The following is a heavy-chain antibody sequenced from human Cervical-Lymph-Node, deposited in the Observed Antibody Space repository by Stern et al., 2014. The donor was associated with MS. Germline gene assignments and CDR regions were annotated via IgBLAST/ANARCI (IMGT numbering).Heavy chain of an antibody. Sequence: VQLVESGPGLVKPAETLSLTCTVSGGSISTYYWSWIRQPPGKGLEWIGYIYYTGSTNYNPSLKSRVTISVDTSKNQFSLKLISVTAADTAVYYCARGVKFDPWGQGTLVTVSS. J-gene: IGHJ5*02. CDR1: GGSISTYY. D-gene: IGHD2-21*01. CDR2: IYYTGST. CDR3: ARGVKFDP. V-gene: IGHV4-59*01.